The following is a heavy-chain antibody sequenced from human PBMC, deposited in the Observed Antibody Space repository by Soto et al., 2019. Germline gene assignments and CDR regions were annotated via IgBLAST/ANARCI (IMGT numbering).Heavy chain of an antibody. V-gene: IGHV5-51*01. Sequence: LGESLKISCRASGYTFTNYYIAWVRQMPGKGLEWIGIIYPPDSDTRYSPSFQGQVTMLVDKSINTAYLQWSSLKASDTAMYYCARLGSLGVTTNNWFDPWGQGTQVTVSS. D-gene: IGHD4-17*01. CDR2: IYPPDSDT. J-gene: IGHJ5*02. CDR3: ARLGSLGVTTNNWFDP. CDR1: GYTFTNYY.